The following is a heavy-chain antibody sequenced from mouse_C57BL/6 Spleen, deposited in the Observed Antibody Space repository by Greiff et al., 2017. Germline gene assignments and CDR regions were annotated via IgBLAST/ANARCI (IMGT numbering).Heavy chain of an antibody. Sequence: QVQLQQPGAELVRPGSSVKLSCKASGYTFTSYWMHWVKQRPIQGLEWIGNIDPSDSDTHYNQKFKDKATLTVDKSSSTAYMQLSSLTSEDSAVYYCARGYDGSRHWYFDVWGTGTTVTVSS. D-gene: IGHD1-1*01. CDR2: IDPSDSDT. V-gene: IGHV1-52*01. CDR3: ARGYDGSRHWYFDV. CDR1: GYTFTSYW. J-gene: IGHJ1*03.